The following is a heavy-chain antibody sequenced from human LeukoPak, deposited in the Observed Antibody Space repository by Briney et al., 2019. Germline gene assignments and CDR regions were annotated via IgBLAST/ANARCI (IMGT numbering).Heavy chain of an antibody. Sequence: SETLSLTCTVSGGSISSGSYYWSWIRQPAGKGLEWIGRIYTSGSTNYNPSLKSRVTISVDTSKNQFSLKLSSVTAADTAVYYCARRAVTYYFDYWGQGTLVTVSS. CDR2: IYTSGST. J-gene: IGHJ4*02. V-gene: IGHV4-61*02. D-gene: IGHD4-17*01. CDR1: GGSISSGSYY. CDR3: ARRAVTYYFDY.